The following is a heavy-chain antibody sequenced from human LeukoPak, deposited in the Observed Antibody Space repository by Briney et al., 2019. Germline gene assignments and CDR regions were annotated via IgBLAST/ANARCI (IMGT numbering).Heavy chain of an antibody. D-gene: IGHD3-3*01. Sequence: GGSLRLSCAASGFTFSSYWMSWVRQAPGKGLEWVANIKQDGSEKYYVDSVKGRFTISRDNAKNSLYLQMNSLRAEDTAVYYCASEGGLEWFSAEYFQHWGQGNLVTVSS. CDR3: ASEGGLEWFSAEYFQH. CDR1: GFTFSSYW. J-gene: IGHJ1*01. CDR2: IKQDGSEK. V-gene: IGHV3-7*01.